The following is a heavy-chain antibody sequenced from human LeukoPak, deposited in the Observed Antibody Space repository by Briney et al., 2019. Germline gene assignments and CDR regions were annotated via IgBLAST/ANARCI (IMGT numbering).Heavy chain of an antibody. Sequence: SETLSLTCTVSGDSISSGSYYWSWIRQPAGKGLDWIGRIYTTGSTNYNPSLKSRVTISVDTSKNQFSLKVSPVTAADTAVYYCARTYSSGWYYYYYMDVWGKGTTVTISS. CDR1: GDSISSGSYY. J-gene: IGHJ6*03. V-gene: IGHV4-61*02. D-gene: IGHD6-19*01. CDR3: ARTYSSGWYYYYYMDV. CDR2: IYTTGST.